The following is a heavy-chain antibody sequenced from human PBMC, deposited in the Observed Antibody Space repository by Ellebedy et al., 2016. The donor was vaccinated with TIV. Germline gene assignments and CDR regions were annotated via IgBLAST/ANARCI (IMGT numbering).Heavy chain of an antibody. CDR2: INHSGST. CDR3: ARSHYVCDY. J-gene: IGHJ4*02. V-gene: IGHV4-34*01. CDR1: GGSFSGYY. Sequence: SETLSLXXAVYGGSFSGYYWSWIRQPPGKGLEWIGEINHSGSTNYNPSLKSRVTISVDTSKNQFSLKLSSVTAADTAVYYCARSHYVCDYWGQGTLVTVSS. D-gene: IGHD4-17*01.